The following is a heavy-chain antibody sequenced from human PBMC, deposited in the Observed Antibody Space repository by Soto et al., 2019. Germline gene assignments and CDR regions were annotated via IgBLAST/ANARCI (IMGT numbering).Heavy chain of an antibody. V-gene: IGHV4-59*01. CDR1: GGSISSYY. Sequence: SETLSITCTVSGGSISSYYWSWIRQPPGKGLEWIGYIYYSGSTNYNPSLKSRVTISVDTSKNQFSLKLSSVTAADTAVYYCARGSGSYYFQHWGQGTLVTVSS. CDR2: IYYSGST. D-gene: IGHD1-26*01. CDR3: ARGSGSYYFQH. J-gene: IGHJ1*01.